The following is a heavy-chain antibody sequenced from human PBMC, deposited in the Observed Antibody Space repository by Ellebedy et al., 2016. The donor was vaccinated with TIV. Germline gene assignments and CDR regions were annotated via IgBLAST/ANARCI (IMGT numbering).Heavy chain of an antibody. D-gene: IGHD2-21*01. CDR2: INTGNGNT. J-gene: IGHJ6*02. Sequence: ASVKVSXXASGHTFTSYGIHWVRQAPGQRLEWMGWINTGNGNTKYSQKFQGRITITRDTSATTAYMELSGLMSEDTAVYYCATRVWQDPMDVWGQGTTVTVSS. CDR1: GHTFTSYG. CDR3: ATRVWQDPMDV. V-gene: IGHV1-3*04.